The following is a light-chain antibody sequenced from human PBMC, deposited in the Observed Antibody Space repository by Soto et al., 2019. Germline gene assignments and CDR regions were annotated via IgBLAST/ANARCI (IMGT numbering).Light chain of an antibody. CDR3: SSYTSSNTLE. V-gene: IGLV2-14*01. Sequence: QSALTQPASVSGSPGQSITISCTGTSSDVGRYDYVSWYQQHPGKAPKLMIYEVTNRPSGISNRFSGSKSGNTASLTISGLQAEDEADYYCSSYTSSNTLEFGGGTKLTVL. CDR1: SSDVGRYDY. CDR2: EVT. J-gene: IGLJ2*01.